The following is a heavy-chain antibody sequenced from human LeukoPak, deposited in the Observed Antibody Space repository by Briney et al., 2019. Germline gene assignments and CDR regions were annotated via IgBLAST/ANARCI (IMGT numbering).Heavy chain of an antibody. D-gene: IGHD3-3*01. CDR2: IKQDGSEK. V-gene: IGHV3-7*01. Sequence: GGSLRLSCAVSGLTFSSYWMSWVRQAPGKGLEWVANIKQDGSEKYYVDSVKGRFTISRDNAKNSLYLQMNSLRAEDTAVYYCARAPPPPYYDFWSGPQRHFDYWGQGTLVTVSS. CDR3: ARAPPPPYYDFWSGPQRHFDY. J-gene: IGHJ4*02. CDR1: GLTFSSYW.